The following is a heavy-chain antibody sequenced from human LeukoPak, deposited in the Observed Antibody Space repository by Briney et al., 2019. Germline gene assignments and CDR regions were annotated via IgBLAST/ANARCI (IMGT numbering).Heavy chain of an antibody. Sequence: GGFLRLSCAASGFTVSSNYMSWVRQAPGKGLEWVSVIYSGGSTCYADSVKGRFTISRDNSKNTLYLQMNSLRAEDTAVYYCAVGRWLQFFDYWGQGTLVTVSS. V-gene: IGHV3-53*01. CDR2: IYSGGST. CDR1: GFTVSSNY. J-gene: IGHJ4*02. D-gene: IGHD5-24*01. CDR3: AVGRWLQFFDY.